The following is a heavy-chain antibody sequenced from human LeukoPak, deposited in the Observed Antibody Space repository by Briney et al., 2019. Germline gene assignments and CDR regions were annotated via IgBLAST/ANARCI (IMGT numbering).Heavy chain of an antibody. V-gene: IGHV3-21*01. J-gene: IGHJ6*02. CDR2: MSGDGSYI. D-gene: IGHD2-15*01. CDR3: ATCGGGTCYSNFHYYGMDV. Sequence: GGSLRLSCAASGFAFSSYTLTWVRQAPGKGLQWVSSMSGDGSYIDYADSLKGRFIVSRDNTKKSLYLQMNTLRAEDTAIYYCATCGGGTCYSNFHYYGMDVWGRGTTVTVSS. CDR1: GFAFSSYT.